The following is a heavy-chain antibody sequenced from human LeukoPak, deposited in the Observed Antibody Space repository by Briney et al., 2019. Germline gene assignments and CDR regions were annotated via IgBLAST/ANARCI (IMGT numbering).Heavy chain of an antibody. CDR3: AKHKEYSRNYFDY. J-gene: IGHJ4*02. CDR1: GFTFSSYA. Sequence: GGSLRLSCAASGFTFSSYAMSWVRQAPGKGLEWVSAISGSGGSTYYADSVKGRFTISGDNSKNTLYLQMNSLRAEDTAVYYCAKHKEYSRNYFDYWGQGTLVTVSS. D-gene: IGHD2/OR15-2a*01. V-gene: IGHV3-23*01. CDR2: ISGSGGST.